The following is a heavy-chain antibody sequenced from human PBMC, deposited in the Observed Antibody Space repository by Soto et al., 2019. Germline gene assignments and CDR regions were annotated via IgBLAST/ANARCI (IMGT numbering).Heavy chain of an antibody. V-gene: IGHV3-48*03. CDR2: ISSSGSTI. CDR3: AREATMIVVVPRGAFDI. Sequence: GPLRRSCAASVFTFSSYEMNWVRQAPGKGLEWVSYISSSGSTIYYADSVKGRFTISRDNAKNSLYLQMNSLRAEDTAVYYCAREATMIVVVPRGAFDIWGQGTMVTVSS. D-gene: IGHD3-22*01. CDR1: VFTFSSYE. J-gene: IGHJ3*02.